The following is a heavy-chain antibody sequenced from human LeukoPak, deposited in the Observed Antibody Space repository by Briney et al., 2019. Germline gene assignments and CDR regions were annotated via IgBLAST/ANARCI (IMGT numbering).Heavy chain of an antibody. CDR2: TNHSGNT. V-gene: IGHV4-34*01. D-gene: IGHD2-15*01. J-gene: IGHJ4*02. CDR1: GGSFSGYY. Sequence: SETLSLTCAVYGGSFSGYYWSWIRQPPGKGLEWIGETNHSGNTNYNPSLKSRVTISVDTSKNQFSLKLSSVTAADTAVYYCATDCSGGSCPFDYWGQGTLVTVSS. CDR3: ATDCSGGSCPFDY.